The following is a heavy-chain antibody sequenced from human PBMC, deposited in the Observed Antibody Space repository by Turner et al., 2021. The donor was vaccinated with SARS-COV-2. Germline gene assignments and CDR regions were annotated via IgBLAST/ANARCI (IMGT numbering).Heavy chain of an antibody. CDR3: AKKTTDCSGGTCHEYFEY. D-gene: IGHD2-15*01. Sequence: QVQLVQSGAEGKTPGSSVRVSCTASGVTFSSDATTWVRQAPGHGDELMAVSIPIFVTANYAQKFQGRVTITADESTSTAYMELSSLRSEDTAVYYFAKKTTDCSGGTCHEYFEYWGQGTLVTVSS. CDR1: GVTFSSDA. J-gene: IGHJ4*02. CDR2: SIPIFVTA. V-gene: IGHV1-69*01.